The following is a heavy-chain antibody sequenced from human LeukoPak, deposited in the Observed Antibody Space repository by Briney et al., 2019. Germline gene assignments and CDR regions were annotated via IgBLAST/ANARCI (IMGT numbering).Heavy chain of an antibody. J-gene: IGHJ4*02. CDR2: IGGGGEST. CDR3: AKVLSGSQDY. Sequence: GGSLRLSCAASEFTFGSYAMSWVRQAPGKGLEWVSTIGGGGESTYYADSAKGRFTNSRDNSKNTVYLQMNSLRAEDTAVYYCAKVLSGSQDYWGQGTLVTVSS. D-gene: IGHD1-26*01. CDR1: EFTFGSYA. V-gene: IGHV3-23*01.